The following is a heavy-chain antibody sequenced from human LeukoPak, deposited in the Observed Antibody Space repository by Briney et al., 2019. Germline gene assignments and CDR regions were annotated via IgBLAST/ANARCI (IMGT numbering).Heavy chain of an antibody. CDR3: ANRYCSGGSCYSGFFNYYYYGMDV. CDR1: GFTFSTYW. J-gene: IGHJ6*02. Sequence: GGSLRLSCAASGFTFSTYWMHWVRQAPGKGLEWVAVISYDGSNKYYADSVKGRFTISRDNSKNTLYLQMNSLRAEDTAVYYCANRYCSGGSCYSGFFNYYYYGMDVWGQGTTVTVSS. D-gene: IGHD2-15*01. CDR2: ISYDGSNK. V-gene: IGHV3-30*18.